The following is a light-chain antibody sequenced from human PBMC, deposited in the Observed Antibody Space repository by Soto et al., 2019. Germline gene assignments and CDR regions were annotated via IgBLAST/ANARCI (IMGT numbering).Light chain of an antibody. CDR3: CAYAGTTHV. J-gene: IGLJ1*01. Sequence: QSALTQPPSVSGSPGQSVTISCTGTSSDIGGYNYVSWYQQLPGKAPKLMIYDLSKRPSGVPDRFSGSNSGNTASLTISGLQADDEADYYCCAYAGTTHVFGTGTKVTVL. CDR1: SSDIGGYNY. V-gene: IGLV2-11*01. CDR2: DLS.